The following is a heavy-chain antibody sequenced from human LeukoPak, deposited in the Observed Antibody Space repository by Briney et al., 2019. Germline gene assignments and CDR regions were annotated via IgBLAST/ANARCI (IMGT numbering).Heavy chain of an antibody. D-gene: IGHD3-3*01. J-gene: IGHJ6*03. CDR2: IYYSGST. CDR1: GGSISSYY. CDR3: ARERGYDFWSGGYYYYMDV. V-gene: IGHV4-59*01. Sequence: PSETLSLTCTVSGGSISSYYWSWIRQPPGKGLEWIGYIYYSGSTNYNPSLKSRVTISVDTSKNQFSLKLSSVTAADTAVYYCARERGYDFWSGGYYYYMDVWGKGTTVTVSS.